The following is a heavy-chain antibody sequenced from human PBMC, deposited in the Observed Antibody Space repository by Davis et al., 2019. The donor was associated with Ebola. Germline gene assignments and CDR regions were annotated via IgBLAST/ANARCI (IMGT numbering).Heavy chain of an antibody. D-gene: IGHD3-10*01. CDR3: AKDLQYYYGSADY. CDR2: ISGSGDST. V-gene: IGHV3-23*01. J-gene: IGHJ4*02. CDR1: GFTFGSYG. Sequence: GGSLRLSCAASGFTFGSYGMNWVRQAPGKGLEWVSAISGSGDSTYYADSVKGRFTISRDNSKNTLYLQMNSLRAEDTAVYYCAKDLQYYYGSADYWGQGTLVTVSA.